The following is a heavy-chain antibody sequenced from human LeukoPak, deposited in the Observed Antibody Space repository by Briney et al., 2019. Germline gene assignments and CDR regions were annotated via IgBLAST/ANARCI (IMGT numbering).Heavy chain of an antibody. CDR3: ARDFGSSSAWYEFDY. Sequence: ASVKVSCKASGYTFTGSYIHWVRQAPGQGLEWMGWINPDSGVTKYAQNFQGRVTMTRDTSISTASMEMRSLKSDDTAVYYCARDFGSSSAWYEFDYWGQGTLITVSS. V-gene: IGHV1-2*02. CDR1: GYTFTGSY. J-gene: IGHJ4*02. D-gene: IGHD6-19*01. CDR2: INPDSGVT.